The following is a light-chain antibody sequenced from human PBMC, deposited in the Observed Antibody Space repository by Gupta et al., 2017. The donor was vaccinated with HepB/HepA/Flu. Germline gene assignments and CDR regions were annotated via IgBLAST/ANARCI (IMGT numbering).Light chain of an antibody. CDR2: DVT. J-gene: IGLJ3*02. V-gene: IGLV2-14*03. CDR3: SSYTTSSVLV. CDR1: SSDVGTYHY. Sequence: QSALTQPASVSGSPGQSLTISCTGTSSDVGTYHYVSWYQQHPGKAPKVMIYDVTNRPSGVANRFSGSKSGNTASLTISGRQEEDEADYYCSSYTTSSVLVFGGGTKVTVL.